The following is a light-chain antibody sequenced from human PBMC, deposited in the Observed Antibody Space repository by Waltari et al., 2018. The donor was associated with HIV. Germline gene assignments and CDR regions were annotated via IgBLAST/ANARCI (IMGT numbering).Light chain of an antibody. CDR3: QQSHSSPLT. CDR2: DAS. Sequence: DIEMTQCPSSLPAPVGHSVTITGRESPNDNDKLNWYQQKPGKAPKVLIYDASTLQGGVPSRFRGGGSGTDFSLTITSLQTDDFATYFCQQSHSSPLTFGPGTKVDIK. J-gene: IGKJ3*01. V-gene: IGKV1-39*01. CDR1: PNDNDK.